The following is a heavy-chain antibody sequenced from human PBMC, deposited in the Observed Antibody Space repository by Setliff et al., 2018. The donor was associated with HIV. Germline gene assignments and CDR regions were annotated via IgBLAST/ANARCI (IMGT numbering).Heavy chain of an antibody. CDR1: GYTFTSYY. CDR3: ARDKFVDTAFVTVGFDY. J-gene: IGHJ4*02. D-gene: IGHD5-18*01. CDR2: INPNSGGT. V-gene: IGHV1-2*02. Sequence: ASVKVSCKASGYTFTSYYMHWVRQAPGQGLEWMGWINPNSGGTTYAQKFQGRVTMTRDTSISTAYMEVSRLRSDDTAVYYCARDKFVDTAFVTVGFDYWGQGTLVTVSS.